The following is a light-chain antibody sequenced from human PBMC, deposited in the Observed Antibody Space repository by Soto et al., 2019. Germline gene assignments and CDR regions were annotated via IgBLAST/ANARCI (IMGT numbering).Light chain of an antibody. CDR2: GAS. V-gene: IGKV3-20*01. Sequence: EILLTQSPGTLSLSPGERATLTCRASQSVSSSLAWYQQKPGQAPRLLIYGASSRAAGFPDRFSGSGSGTDFTLTISRLEPEDFAVYYCQQYGRSPPTFGGGTKVEIK. J-gene: IGKJ4*01. CDR3: QQYGRSPPT. CDR1: QSVSSS.